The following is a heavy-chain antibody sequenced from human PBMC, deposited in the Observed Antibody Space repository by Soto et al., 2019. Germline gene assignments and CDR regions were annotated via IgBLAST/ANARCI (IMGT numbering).Heavy chain of an antibody. CDR1: GGSISSYY. CDR3: AKRGSVGTTYPYEASHI. J-gene: IGHJ3*02. V-gene: IGHV4-59*01. D-gene: IGHD1-26*01. Sequence: SENLALSCAVSGGSISSYYWSWIRQPPGKELEWIGYIYYSGSTNYNPSLKSRVTISVDTSKNQFSLKLSSVTAADTAVYYCAKRGSVGTTYPYEASHIRGQATLVSVS. CDR2: IYYSGST.